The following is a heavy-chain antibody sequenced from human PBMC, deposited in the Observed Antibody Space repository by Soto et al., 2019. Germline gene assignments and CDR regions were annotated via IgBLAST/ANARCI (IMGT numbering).Heavy chain of an antibody. D-gene: IGHD6-19*01. CDR2: IYYSGST. V-gene: IGHV4-39*01. CDR3: ARPSSGWRITSDYYGMDV. J-gene: IGHJ6*02. CDR1: GGSFSSSSYY. Sequence: SETLSLTCTVSGGSFSSSSYYWGWIRQPPGKGLEWIGSIYYSGSTYYNPSLKSRVTISVDTSKNQFSLKLSSVTAADTAVYYCARPSSGWRITSDYYGMDVWGQGTTVTVSS.